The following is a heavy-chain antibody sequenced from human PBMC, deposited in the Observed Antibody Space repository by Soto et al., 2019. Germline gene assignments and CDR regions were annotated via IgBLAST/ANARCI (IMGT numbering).Heavy chain of an antibody. CDR2: INHSGST. J-gene: IGHJ5*02. CDR1: GGSFSGYY. V-gene: IGHV4-34*01. CDR3: GRGPRRIAVAGRRANNWFDP. Sequence: SETLSLTCAVYGGSFSGYYWSWIRQPPGKGLEWIGEINHSGSTNYNPSLKSRVTISVDTSKNQFSLKLSSVTAADTAVYYCGRGPRRIAVAGRRANNWFDPWGQGTLVTVSS. D-gene: IGHD6-19*01.